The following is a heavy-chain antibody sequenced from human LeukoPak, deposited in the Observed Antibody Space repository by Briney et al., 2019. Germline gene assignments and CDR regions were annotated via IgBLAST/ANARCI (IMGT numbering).Heavy chain of an antibody. Sequence: ASVKVSCKASGYTFTSYAMHWVRQAPGQRLEWMGWINAGNGNTKYSQEFQGRVTITRDTSASTAYMELSSLRSEDMAVYYCARSHIDYYDSSGYYWDAFDIWGQGTMVTVSS. CDR2: INAGNGNT. CDR3: ARSHIDYYDSSGYYWDAFDI. CDR1: GYTFTSYA. J-gene: IGHJ3*02. D-gene: IGHD3-22*01. V-gene: IGHV1-3*03.